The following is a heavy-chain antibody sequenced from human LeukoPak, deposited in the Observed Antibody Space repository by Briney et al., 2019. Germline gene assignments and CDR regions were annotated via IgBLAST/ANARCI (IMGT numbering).Heavy chain of an antibody. CDR3: AREGREWLSVGIDY. CDR1: GFTFNTYS. Sequence: GGSLRLSCVASGFTFNTYSMNWVRQAPGQGLDWLSYISSDSGTIYYADSVKGRFTISRDNSKNTLYLQMNSLRAEDTAVYYCAREGREWLSVGIDYWGRGTLVTVSS. V-gene: IGHV3-48*01. J-gene: IGHJ4*02. D-gene: IGHD6-19*01. CDR2: ISSDSGTI.